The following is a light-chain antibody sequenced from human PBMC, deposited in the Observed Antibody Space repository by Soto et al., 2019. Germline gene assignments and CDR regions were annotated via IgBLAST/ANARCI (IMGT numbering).Light chain of an antibody. CDR1: QSISSW. V-gene: IGKV1-5*01. Sequence: DIQMTQSPSTLSASVGDRVTITCRASQSISSWLAWYQQKPGKAPKLLIYDASSLESGVPSRFSGSGSGTEFTLTISSLQPDDFSTYYCQQYNSYSLTFGGGTKVEIK. CDR2: DAS. CDR3: QQYNSYSLT. J-gene: IGKJ4*01.